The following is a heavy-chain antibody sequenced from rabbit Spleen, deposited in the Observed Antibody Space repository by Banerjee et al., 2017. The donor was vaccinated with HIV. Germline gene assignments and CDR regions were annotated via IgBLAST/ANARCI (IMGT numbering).Heavy chain of an antibody. CDR2: IDAGSSGFT. V-gene: IGHV1S40*01. Sequence: QSLEESGGDLVKPGASLTLTCTASGVSFTYSSYMCWVRQAPGKGLEWIACIDAGSSGFTYFATWAKGRFTISKTSSTTVTLQMTRLTAADTATYFCVREVAAKFNLWGPGTLVTVS. D-gene: IGHD4-1*01. CDR3: VREVAAKFNL. CDR1: GVSFTYSSY. J-gene: IGHJ4*01.